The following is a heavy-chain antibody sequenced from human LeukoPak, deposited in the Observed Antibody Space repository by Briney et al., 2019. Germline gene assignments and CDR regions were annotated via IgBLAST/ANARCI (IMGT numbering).Heavy chain of an antibody. D-gene: IGHD5-24*01. CDR2: LYPGDPDS. J-gene: IGHJ4*02. CDR3: ARASRDGYNQNFDY. Sequence: GESLKISCKAYGYSFFSNYWIAWVRQMPGKGLEWMGILYPGDPDSRYSPSFQGQVIISADKSISTAYLQWSSLQASDTAMYYCARASRDGYNQNFDYWGQGTRSPSPQ. CDR1: GYSFFSNYW. V-gene: IGHV5-51*01.